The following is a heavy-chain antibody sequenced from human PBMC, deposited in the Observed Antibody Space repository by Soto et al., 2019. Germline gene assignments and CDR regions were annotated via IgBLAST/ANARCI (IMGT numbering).Heavy chain of an antibody. J-gene: IGHJ4*02. D-gene: IGHD3-3*01. Sequence: LSLTCTVSGDSLSSSNYFWGWIRQPPGKGLEWLSLISHDDKIKFYADSAKGRFTISRDNSNNTLYLQMNTLGPEDTALYYCASTQFLIIIARGNYWGQGALVNVSS. CDR1: GDSLSSSNYF. V-gene: IGHV3-30*04. CDR2: ISHDDKIK. CDR3: ASTQFLIIIARGNY.